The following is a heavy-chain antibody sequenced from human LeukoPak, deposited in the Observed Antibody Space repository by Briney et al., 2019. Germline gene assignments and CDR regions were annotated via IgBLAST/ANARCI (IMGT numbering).Heavy chain of an antibody. CDR1: GFTFDDYG. D-gene: IGHD3-22*01. Sequence: GGSLRLSCAASGFTFDDYGMSWVRQAPGKGLEWVSGINWNGGSTGYADSVKGRFTTSRDNAKNSLYLQMNSLRAEDTALYYCARVEYYYDSSGYFDYWGQGTLVTVSS. V-gene: IGHV3-20*04. J-gene: IGHJ4*02. CDR3: ARVEYYYDSSGYFDY. CDR2: INWNGGST.